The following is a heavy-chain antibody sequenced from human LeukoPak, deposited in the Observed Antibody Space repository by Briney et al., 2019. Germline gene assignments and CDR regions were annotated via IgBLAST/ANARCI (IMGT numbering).Heavy chain of an antibody. CDR3: AKREYYFGSGTNFDY. V-gene: IGHV3-23*01. CDR2: ISGSGGSA. Sequence: PGGSLRLSCAASGFTFSSYAMSWVRQAPGKGLEWVSAISGSGGSAYYADSVKGRFTISRDNSKNTLYLQMNSLRAEDTAVYYCAKREYYFGSGTNFDYWGQGTLVTVSS. J-gene: IGHJ4*02. CDR1: GFTFSSYA. D-gene: IGHD3-10*01.